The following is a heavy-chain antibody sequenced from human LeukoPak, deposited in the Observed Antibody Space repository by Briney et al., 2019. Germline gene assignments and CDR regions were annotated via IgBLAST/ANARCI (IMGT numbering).Heavy chain of an antibody. D-gene: IGHD4/OR15-4a*01. CDR2: ISGSGGST. J-gene: IGHJ4*02. V-gene: IGHV3-23*01. CDR3: ARRAGAYSHPYDY. CDR1: VLSFSSYA. Sequence: GGSLRLSCVGSVLSFSSYAMSWVRQAPGKGLEWVSAISGSGGSTYYADSVKGRFTISRDNSKNTLYLQMNSLRAEDTAVYYRARRAGAYSHPYDYWGQGTLVTVSS.